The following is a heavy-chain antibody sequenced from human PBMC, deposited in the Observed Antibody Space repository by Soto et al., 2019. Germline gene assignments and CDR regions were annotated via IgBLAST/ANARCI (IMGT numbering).Heavy chain of an antibody. J-gene: IGHJ6*02. CDR3: ASFYYYGSGSYPLYGMDV. V-gene: IGHV4-4*02. CDR1: GVSISSSNW. Sequence: SETLSLTCAVSGVSISSSNWWSWVRQPPGKGLEWIGEIYHSGSTNYNPSLKSRVTISVDKSKNQFSLKLSSVTAADTAVYYWASFYYYGSGSYPLYGMDVWGQGTTVTVSS. D-gene: IGHD3-10*01. CDR2: IYHSGST.